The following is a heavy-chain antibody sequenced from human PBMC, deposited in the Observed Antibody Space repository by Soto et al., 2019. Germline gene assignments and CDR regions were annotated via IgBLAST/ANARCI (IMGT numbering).Heavy chain of an antibody. J-gene: IGHJ4*02. CDR1: GFTFSSYG. V-gene: IGHV3-30*18. CDR2: ISYDGSNK. Sequence: QVQLVESGGGVVQPGRSLRLSCAASGFTFSSYGMHWVRQSPGKGLEWVAVISYDGSNKYYAESVKGRFTISRDNSKNTLYLQMNSLRAEDTAVYYCAKDHMVRGVVDSWGQGTLVTVSS. D-gene: IGHD3-10*01. CDR3: AKDHMVRGVVDS.